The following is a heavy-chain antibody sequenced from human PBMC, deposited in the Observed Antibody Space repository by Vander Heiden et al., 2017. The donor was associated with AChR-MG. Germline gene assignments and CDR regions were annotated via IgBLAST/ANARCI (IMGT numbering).Heavy chain of an antibody. CDR1: AYTFTSYY. J-gene: IGHJ4*02. CDR2: INPSGGST. D-gene: IGHD4-17*01. Sequence: QVQLLQSGAEVKKPGASVEASCKASAYTFTSYYMHWVRPAPGQGLEWMGIINPSGGSTSYAQKFQGRVTMTRDTSTSTVYMELSSLRSEDTAVYYCARAPTFFYGGNSFDYWGQGTLVTVSS. CDR3: ARAPTFFYGGNSFDY. V-gene: IGHV1-46*01.